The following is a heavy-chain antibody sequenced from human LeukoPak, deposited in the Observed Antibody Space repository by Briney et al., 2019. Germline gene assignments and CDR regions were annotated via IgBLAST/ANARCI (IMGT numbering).Heavy chain of an antibody. D-gene: IGHD3-9*01. CDR3: ARNDGYYDMLTGYRASDM. J-gene: IGHJ3*02. V-gene: IGHV4-59*01. CDR2: IYRSESS. Sequence: SETLSLTCSVSGVSISGYYWSWIRQPPGNQLEWIGYIYRSESSNYNPSLKSRVTISVDTSKNQLSLKLSSVTAADTAVYFCARNDGYYDMLTGYRASDMWGPGTMVTVSS. CDR1: GVSISGYY.